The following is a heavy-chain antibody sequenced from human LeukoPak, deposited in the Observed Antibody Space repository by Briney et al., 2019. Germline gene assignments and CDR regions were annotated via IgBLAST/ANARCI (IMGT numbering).Heavy chain of an antibody. J-gene: IGHJ4*02. D-gene: IGHD3-22*01. CDR3: AKDSQYYYDSSGYYLIATYIDY. Sequence: GRSLRLSCAASGFTFTHYAMHWVRQVPGKELEWVAVILYDETIQYYSDSVRGRLIVSRDNPKNTLYLQMNSLRAEDTAVYYCAKDSQYYYDSSGYYLIATYIDYWGQGTLVTVSS. CDR2: ILYDETIQ. CDR1: GFTFTHYA. V-gene: IGHV3-30*18.